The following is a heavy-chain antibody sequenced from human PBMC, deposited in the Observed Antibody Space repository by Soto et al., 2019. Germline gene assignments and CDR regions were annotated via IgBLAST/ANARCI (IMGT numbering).Heavy chain of an antibody. D-gene: IGHD3-10*01. V-gene: IGHV4-34*01. CDR1: GGSFSGYY. Sequence: SETLSLTCAVYGGSFSGYYWSWIRQPPGKGLEWIGEINHSGSTNYNPSLKSRVTISVDTSKNQFSLKLSSVTAADTAVYYCARAPIKYYYGSGSPLRGQYFDYWGQGTLVTVSS. CDR3: ARAPIKYYYGSGSPLRGQYFDY. J-gene: IGHJ4*02. CDR2: INHSGST.